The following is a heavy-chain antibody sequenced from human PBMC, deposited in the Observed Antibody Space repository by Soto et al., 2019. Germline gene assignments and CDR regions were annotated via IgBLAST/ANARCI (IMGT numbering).Heavy chain of an antibody. Sequence: QVQLVQSGAEVKKPGDSVKVSCKASGYTFTSYGISWVRQAPGQGLEWMGWISAYNGNTNYAQKLQGRVTMTTDTSTSTAYMELRSLRSDDSAVYFCARERAYYYDSSGYYYYGMDVWGQETTVTVSS. CDR1: GYTFTSYG. D-gene: IGHD3-22*01. V-gene: IGHV1-18*04. CDR3: ARERAYYYDSSGYYYYGMDV. CDR2: ISAYNGNT. J-gene: IGHJ6*02.